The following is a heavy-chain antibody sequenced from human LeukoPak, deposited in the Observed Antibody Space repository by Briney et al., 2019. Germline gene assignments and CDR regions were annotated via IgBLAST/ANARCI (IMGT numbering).Heavy chain of an antibody. CDR1: GFTFSNYW. D-gene: IGHD5-12*01. CDR3: AKSHRGYAPRRTYYYYMDV. V-gene: IGHV3-30*18. Sequence: PGGSLRLSCTASGFTFSNYWMSWVRQAPGKGLEWVAIISYDGSNEYYADSVKGRFTISRDNSKNTLYLQMNSLRAEDTAVYYCAKSHRGYAPRRTYYYYMDVWGKGTTVTVSS. CDR2: ISYDGSNE. J-gene: IGHJ6*03.